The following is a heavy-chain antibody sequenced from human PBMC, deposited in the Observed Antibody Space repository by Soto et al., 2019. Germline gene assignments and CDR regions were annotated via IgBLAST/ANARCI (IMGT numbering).Heavy chain of an antibody. CDR1: GFTFSSYA. CDR3: AKLGYCDRTRCYEYYYYGMDV. D-gene: IGHD2-2*01. J-gene: IGHJ6*02. CDR2: ISGSGGST. V-gene: IGHV3-23*01. Sequence: EVQLLESGGGLVQPGGSLRLSCAASGFTFSSYAMSWVRQAPGKGLEWVSAISGSGGSTYYADSVKGRFTISRDNAKNSLYLQMNSLRAEDTALYYCAKLGYCDRTRCYEYYYYGMDVWGQGTTVTVSS.